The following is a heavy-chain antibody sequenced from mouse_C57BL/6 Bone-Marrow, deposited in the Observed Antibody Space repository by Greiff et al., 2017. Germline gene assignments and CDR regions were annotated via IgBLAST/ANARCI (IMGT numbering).Heavy chain of an antibody. CDR3: ARSDYGPWFAY. CDR1: GYTFTSYT. CDR2: INPSSGYT. D-gene: IGHD1-2*01. J-gene: IGHJ3*01. Sequence: VQLVESGAELARPGASVKMSCKASGYTFTSYTMHWVKQRPGQGLEWIGYINPSSGYTKYNQKFKDKATLTADKSSSTAYMQLSSLTSEDSAVYCCARSDYGPWFAYWGQGTLVTVSA. V-gene: IGHV1-4*01.